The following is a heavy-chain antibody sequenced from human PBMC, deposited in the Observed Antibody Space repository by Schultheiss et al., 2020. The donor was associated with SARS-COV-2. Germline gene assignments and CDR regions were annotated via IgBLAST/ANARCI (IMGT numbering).Heavy chain of an antibody. CDR2: ISYDESNK. CDR1: GFTFSSYA. J-gene: IGHJ4*02. D-gene: IGHD2-2*01. CDR3: ARDLAHCTSSSCYGVLIDY. Sequence: GGSLRLSCAASGFTFSSYAMHWVRQAPGKGLEWVALISYDESNKYYADSVKGRFTISRDNSKYTLDLQMNSLRPEDTAVYYCARDLAHCTSSSCYGVLIDYWGQGTLVTVAS. V-gene: IGHV3-30-3*01.